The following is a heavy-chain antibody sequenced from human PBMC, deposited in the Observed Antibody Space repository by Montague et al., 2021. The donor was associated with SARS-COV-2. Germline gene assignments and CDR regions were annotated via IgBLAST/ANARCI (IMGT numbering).Heavy chain of an antibody. D-gene: IGHD3-22*01. CDR2: IKQDGSEK. J-gene: IGHJ4*02. CDR1: GFTFSTFW. Sequence: SLRLSCAASGFTFSTFWMTWVRQVPGKGLEWVADIKQDGSEKYYVDSVKGRFTISRDNAKNSLYLQLDSLRAEDTAVYYCARGYDSSGYQYWGQGTLVTVPS. V-gene: IGHV3-7*05. CDR3: ARGYDSSGYQY.